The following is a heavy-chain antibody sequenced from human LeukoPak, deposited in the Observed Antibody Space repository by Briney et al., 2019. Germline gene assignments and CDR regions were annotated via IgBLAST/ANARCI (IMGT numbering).Heavy chain of an antibody. V-gene: IGHV3-73*01. D-gene: IGHD6-13*01. CDR2: IRSKANSYAT. Sequence: GGSLKLSCAASGFTFSGSAMHWVRQASGKGLEWVGRIRSKANSYATAYAASVKGRFTISRDDSKNTAYLQMNSLKTEDTAVYYCARRGTSSSWAHFDYWGQGTLVTASS. CDR3: ARRGTSSSWAHFDY. J-gene: IGHJ4*02. CDR1: GFTFSGSA.